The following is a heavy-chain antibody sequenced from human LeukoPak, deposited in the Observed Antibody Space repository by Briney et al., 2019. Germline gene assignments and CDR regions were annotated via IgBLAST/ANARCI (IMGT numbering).Heavy chain of an antibody. CDR1: GGSISSSSYY. Sequence: TSETLSLTCTVSGGSISSSSYYWGWIRQPPGKGLEWIGSIYYSGSTYYNPSLKSRVTISVDRSKNQFSLKLSSVTAADTAVYYCASLTVDSSGYYAEYFQHWGQGTLVTVSS. CDR2: IYYSGST. J-gene: IGHJ1*01. D-gene: IGHD3-22*01. V-gene: IGHV4-39*07. CDR3: ASLTVDSSGYYAEYFQH.